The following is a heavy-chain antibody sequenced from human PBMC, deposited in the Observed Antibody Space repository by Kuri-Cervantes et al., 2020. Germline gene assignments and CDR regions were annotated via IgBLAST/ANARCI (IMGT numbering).Heavy chain of an antibody. J-gene: IGHJ6*03. Sequence: GGSLRLSCAASGFTFSSYAMSWVRQAPGKGLEWVSAISGSGGSTYYADSVKGRFTISRDNSKSIAYLQMNSLKTEDTAVYYCTRVGRYDFWSGYYYYYYYMDVWGKGTTVTVSS. V-gene: IGHV3-23*01. D-gene: IGHD3/OR15-3a*01. CDR2: ISGSGGST. CDR1: GFTFSSYA. CDR3: TRVGRYDFWSGYYYYYYYMDV.